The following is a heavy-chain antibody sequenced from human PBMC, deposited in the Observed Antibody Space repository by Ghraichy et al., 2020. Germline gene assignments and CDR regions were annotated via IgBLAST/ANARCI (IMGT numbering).Heavy chain of an antibody. Sequence: LSLTCAASGFTFSNAWMSWVRQAPGKGLEWVGRIKSKTDGGTTDYAAPVKGRFTISRDDSKNTLYLQMNSLKTEDTAVYYCTTDLILRWLQLEAGDYWGQGTLVTISS. J-gene: IGHJ4*02. CDR3: TTDLILRWLQLEAGDY. CDR2: IKSKTDGGTT. CDR1: GFTFSNAW. D-gene: IGHD5-24*01. V-gene: IGHV3-15*01.